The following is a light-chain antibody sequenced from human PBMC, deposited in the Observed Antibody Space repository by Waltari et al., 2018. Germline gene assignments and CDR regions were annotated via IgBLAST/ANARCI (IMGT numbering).Light chain of an antibody. CDR2: KNN. V-gene: IGLV1-47*01. Sequence: QSVLTQPPSASGSPGQTVTISCSGTRSNIGDNYVYWYQQVPPTAPRLLIYKNNQRPSGVTDRFSGSKSGTSATRAISALRSEDAATYYCTAWDDSLSSMIFGGGTKVTVL. CDR3: TAWDDSLSSMI. CDR1: RSNIGDNY. J-gene: IGLJ2*01.